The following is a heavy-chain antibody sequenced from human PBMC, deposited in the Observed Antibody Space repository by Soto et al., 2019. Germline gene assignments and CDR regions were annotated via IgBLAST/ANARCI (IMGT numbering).Heavy chain of an antibody. Sequence: QVQLVQSGAEVKKPGSSVKVSCKASGGTFSSYAISWVRQAPGQGLEWMGGIVPIIGAAQYAEKFRARVNISADEFTRTAYMELSSLRSDDTAVYYCARGKPREISLGGNIVVPNSDAFDIGDLGTMVTVSS. V-gene: IGHV1-69*01. J-gene: IGHJ3*02. D-gene: IGHD3-16*02. CDR3: ARGKPREISLGGNIVVPNSDAFDI. CDR2: IVPIIGAA. CDR1: GGTFSSYA.